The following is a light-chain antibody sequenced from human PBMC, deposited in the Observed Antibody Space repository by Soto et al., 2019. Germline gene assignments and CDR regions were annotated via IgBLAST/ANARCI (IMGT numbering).Light chain of an antibody. V-gene: IGKV1-27*01. CDR1: HVIKNF. J-gene: IGKJ1*01. Sequence: DIQMTQSQASLCASIGDRVIITCRAIHVIKNFLAWYQQKPGKLPNLVIYAASTLQPGVPSRFSGSGFGTDLTLTISTLQPEDVATYYCQKYDIAPATFGQGTTVEIK. CDR2: AAS. CDR3: QKYDIAPAT.